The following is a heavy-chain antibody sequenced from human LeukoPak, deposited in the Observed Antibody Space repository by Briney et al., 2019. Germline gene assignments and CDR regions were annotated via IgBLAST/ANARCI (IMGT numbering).Heavy chain of an antibody. Sequence: PGRSLRLSCAASGFTFSSYGMHWVRQAPGKGLEWVAVISYDGSNKYYADSVKGRFTIFRDNSKNTLYLQMNSLRAEDTAVYYCASIAAAGLDWFDPWGQGTLVTVSS. CDR2: ISYDGSNK. CDR1: GFTFSSYG. V-gene: IGHV3-30*03. CDR3: ASIAAAGLDWFDP. D-gene: IGHD6-13*01. J-gene: IGHJ5*02.